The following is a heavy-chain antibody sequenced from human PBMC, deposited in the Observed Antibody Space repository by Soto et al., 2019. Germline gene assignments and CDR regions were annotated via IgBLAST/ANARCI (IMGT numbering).Heavy chain of an antibody. V-gene: IGHV4-34*01. J-gene: IGHJ6*02. CDR2: INHSGST. Sequence: SETLSLTCAVYGGSFSGYYLSWIRQPPGKGLEWIGEINHSGSTNYNPSLKSRVTISVDTSKNQFSLKLSSVTAADTAVYYCGGLYYYYGMDVWGQGTTVTVYS. CDR3: GGLYYYYGMDV. CDR1: GGSFSGYY.